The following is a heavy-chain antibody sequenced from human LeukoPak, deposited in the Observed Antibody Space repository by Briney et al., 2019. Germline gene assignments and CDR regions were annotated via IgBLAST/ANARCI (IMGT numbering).Heavy chain of an antibody. CDR1: GFTFSNAW. CDR3: TTASVAMSPLWSDI. Sequence: KTGGSLRLSCAASGFTFSNAWMSWVRQAPGKGLEWVGRIKSKTDGGTTDYAAPVKGRFTISRDDSKNTLYLQMNSLKTQDTAVYYCTTASVAMSPLWSDIWGQGTMVTVSS. D-gene: IGHD5-12*01. J-gene: IGHJ3*02. V-gene: IGHV3-15*01. CDR2: IKSKTDGGTT.